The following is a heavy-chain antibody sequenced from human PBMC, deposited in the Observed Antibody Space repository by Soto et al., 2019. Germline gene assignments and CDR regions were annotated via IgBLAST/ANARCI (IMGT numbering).Heavy chain of an antibody. J-gene: IGHJ4*02. CDR1: GYTFTSYD. CDR3: AAARYYDSSGYPEPFDY. V-gene: IGHV1-8*01. Sequence: ASVKVSCKASGYTFTSYDINWVRQATGQGLEWMGWMNPNSGNTGYAQKFQGRVTMTRNTSISTAYMELSRLRSDDTAVYYCAAARYYDSSGYPEPFDYWGQGTQVTVSS. CDR2: MNPNSGNT. D-gene: IGHD3-22*01.